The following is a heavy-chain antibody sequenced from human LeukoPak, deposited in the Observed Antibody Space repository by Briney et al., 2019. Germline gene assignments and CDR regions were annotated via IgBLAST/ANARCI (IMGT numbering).Heavy chain of an antibody. CDR1: GFTFSSYG. Sequence: GGSLRLSCAASGFTFSSYGMHWARQAPGKGLEWVAVIWYDGSNKYYADSVKGRFTISRDNSKNTLYLQMNSLRAEGTAVYYCARGESFDYWGQGTLVTVSS. D-gene: IGHD1-26*01. V-gene: IGHV3-33*01. CDR2: IWYDGSNK. CDR3: ARGESFDY. J-gene: IGHJ4*02.